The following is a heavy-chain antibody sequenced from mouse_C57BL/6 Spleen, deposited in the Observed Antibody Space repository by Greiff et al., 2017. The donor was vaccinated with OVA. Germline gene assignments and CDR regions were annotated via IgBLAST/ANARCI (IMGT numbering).Heavy chain of an antibody. CDR3: ARRGIYYGNPYYFDD. Sequence: VQLQQPGAELVKPGASVKMSCKASGYTFTSYWITWVKQRPGQGLEWIGDIYPGSGSTNYNEKFKSKATLTVDTSSSTAYMQLSSLTSEDSAVYYCARRGIYYGNPYYFDDWGQGTTLTVSS. J-gene: IGHJ2*01. CDR2: IYPGSGST. V-gene: IGHV1-55*01. CDR1: GYTFTSYW. D-gene: IGHD2-1*01.